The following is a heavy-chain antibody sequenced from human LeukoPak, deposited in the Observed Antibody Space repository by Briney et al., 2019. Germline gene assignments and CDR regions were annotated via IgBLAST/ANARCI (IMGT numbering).Heavy chain of an antibody. CDR1: GYTFTSYY. D-gene: IGHD4-17*01. V-gene: IGHV1-46*01. J-gene: IGHJ4*02. CDR3: ARYYGDYEYYFDY. Sequence: GASVNVSCTASGYTFTSYYMHWVRQATGQGLEWMGIINPSGGSTSYAQKFQGRVTMTRDTSTSTVYMELSSLRSEDTAVYYCARYYGDYEYYFDYWGQGTLVTVSS. CDR2: INPSGGST.